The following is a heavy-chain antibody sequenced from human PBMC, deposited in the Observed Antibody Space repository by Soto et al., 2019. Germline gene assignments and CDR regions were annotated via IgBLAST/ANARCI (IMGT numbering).Heavy chain of an antibody. CDR3: AIQGFSELHGLVDV. Sequence: QVQLQESGPGLVKPSETLSLTCTISGGPMNNYYCSWFRQPRGQGLEWIGYMGYNGFTRYNPSLRSRVAISLDTAKHQFSLNLSSVTAADTALYYCAIQGFSELHGLVDVCGQGITVTVSS. D-gene: IGHD3-10*01. J-gene: IGHJ6*02. CDR2: MGYNGFT. V-gene: IGHV4-59*08. CDR1: GGPMNNYY.